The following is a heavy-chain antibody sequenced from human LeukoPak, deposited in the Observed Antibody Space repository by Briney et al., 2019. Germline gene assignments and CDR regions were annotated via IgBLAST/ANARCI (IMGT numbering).Heavy chain of an antibody. CDR2: ISGSGSST. CDR1: GFTFSSYA. J-gene: IGHJ6*03. D-gene: IGHD3-10*01. Sequence: GGSLRLSCAASGFTFSSYAMNWVRQAPGKGLQWVSAISGSGSSTYYADSVKGRFTISRDNSKNTLYLQMNSLRAEDTAVYYCAKNMVRGLYMDVWGKGTTVTVSS. CDR3: AKNMVRGLYMDV. V-gene: IGHV3-23*01.